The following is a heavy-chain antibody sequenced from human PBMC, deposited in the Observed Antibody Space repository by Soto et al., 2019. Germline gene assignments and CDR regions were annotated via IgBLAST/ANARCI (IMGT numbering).Heavy chain of an antibody. Sequence: QVQLQQSGPRLVKPSETLSLTCTVSSGPDRSHNWGWIRQPPGRGLEWIGYVYYTGDTAYNPSLRSRVSISADTSTNDISLTLSSVTAADTAVYYCARQGIDYLHGLVDVWGQGTTVSVSS. V-gene: IGHV4-59*08. J-gene: IGHJ6*02. CDR2: VYYTGDT. CDR1: SGPDRSHN. D-gene: IGHD4-17*01. CDR3: ARQGIDYLHGLVDV.